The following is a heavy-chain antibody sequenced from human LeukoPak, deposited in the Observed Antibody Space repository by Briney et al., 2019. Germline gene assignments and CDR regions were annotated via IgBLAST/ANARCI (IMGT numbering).Heavy chain of an antibody. Sequence: PGGSLRLSCAASGLSFSSYGMHWVRQAPGKGLEWVAFIQYDGSNKFYADSVKGRFTISRDNAKRSVYLQMNSLGVEDTAVYYCARDIHSVAFDIWGQGTMVTVSS. CDR3: ARDIHSVAFDI. CDR1: GLSFSSYG. CDR2: IQYDGSNK. V-gene: IGHV3-30*12. J-gene: IGHJ3*02.